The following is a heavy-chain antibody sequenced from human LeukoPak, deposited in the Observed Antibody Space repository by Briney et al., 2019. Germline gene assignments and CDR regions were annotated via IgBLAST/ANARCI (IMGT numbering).Heavy chain of an antibody. CDR2: IVGSGANT. CDR1: GFIFSNYA. CDR3: AKRGYCSGGRCYSFHFDY. Sequence: GGSLRLSCAASGFIFSNYAMSWARQAPGKGLEWVSAIVGSGANTYYADSVKGRFTISRDNSKNTLYLEMNNLRAEDTAVYYCAKRGYCSGGRCYSFHFDYWGQGTLVTVSS. V-gene: IGHV3-23*01. J-gene: IGHJ4*02. D-gene: IGHD2-15*01.